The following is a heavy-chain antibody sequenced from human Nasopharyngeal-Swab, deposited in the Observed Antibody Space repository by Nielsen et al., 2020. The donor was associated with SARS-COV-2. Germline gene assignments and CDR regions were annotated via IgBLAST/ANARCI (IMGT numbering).Heavy chain of an antibody. D-gene: IGHD3-10*01. J-gene: IGHJ4*02. CDR2: IWYDGSNK. Sequence: GGSLRLSCAASGFTFSSYGMHWVRQAPGKGLEWVAVIWYDGSNKYYADSVKGRFTISRDNSKNTLYLQMNSLRAEDTTVYYCAKVGGSGSFDYWGQGTLVTVSS. CDR1: GFTFSSYG. V-gene: IGHV3-30*02. CDR3: AKVGGSGSFDY.